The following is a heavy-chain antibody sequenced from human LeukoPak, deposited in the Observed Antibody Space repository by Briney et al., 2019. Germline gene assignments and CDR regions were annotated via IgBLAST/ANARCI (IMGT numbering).Heavy chain of an antibody. CDR1: GYTFTGYY. CDR3: ARAHRVGSSLTPVYYYYYMDV. J-gene: IGHJ6*03. V-gene: IGHV1-2*02. CDR2: INPNSGGT. Sequence: PKASVKVSCKASGYTFTGYYMHWVRQAPGQGLEWMGWINPNSGGTNYAQKFQGRVTMTRDTSISTAYMELSSLRSEDTAVYYCARAHRVGSSLTPVYYYYYMDVWGKGTTVTVSS. D-gene: IGHD6-6*01.